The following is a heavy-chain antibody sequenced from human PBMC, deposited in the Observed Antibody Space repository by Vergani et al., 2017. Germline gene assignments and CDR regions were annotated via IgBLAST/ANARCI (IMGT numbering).Heavy chain of an antibody. CDR3: ATAAGTWDYYYYGMDV. J-gene: IGHJ6*02. D-gene: IGHD6-13*01. CDR1: GYTLTELS. Sequence: QVQLVQSGAEVKKPGASVKVSCKVSGYTLTELSMHWVRQAPGKGLEWMGGFDPEDGETIYAQKFQGRVTMTEDTSTDTASMGLSSLSSEDTAVYYCATAAGTWDYYYYGMDVWGQGSTVTVAS. V-gene: IGHV1-24*01. CDR2: FDPEDGET.